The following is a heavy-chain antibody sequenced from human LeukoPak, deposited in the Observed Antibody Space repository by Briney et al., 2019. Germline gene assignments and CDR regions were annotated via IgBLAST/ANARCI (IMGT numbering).Heavy chain of an antibody. V-gene: IGHV4-59*01. Sequence: PSETLSLTCTVSGGSISSYYWSWLRQPPGKGLEWSGYIYYSGGTNYNPSLKSRVTISVDTSKNQFSLKLSSVTAADTAVYYCASLTPQLLGDSRRVFYYGMDVWGQGTTVTVSS. CDR2: IYYSGGT. CDR3: ASLTPQLLGDSRRVFYYGMDV. J-gene: IGHJ6*02. CDR1: GGSISSYY. D-gene: IGHD2-2*01.